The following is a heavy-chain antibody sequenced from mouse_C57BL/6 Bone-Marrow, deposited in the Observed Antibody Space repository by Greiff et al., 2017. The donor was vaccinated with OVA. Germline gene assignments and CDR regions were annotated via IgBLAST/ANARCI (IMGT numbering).Heavy chain of an antibody. Sequence: EVLLVESGEGLVKPGGSLKLSCAASGFTFSSYAMSWVRQTPEKRLEWVAYISRGGDYIDYADTVKGRLTISRDNARNTLYLQRSSLKSEDTAMYYCTRLQDAMDYWGRGTSVTVSS. CDR2: ISRGGDYI. CDR1: GFTFSSYA. D-gene: IGHD1-1*01. J-gene: IGHJ4*01. CDR3: TRLQDAMDY. V-gene: IGHV5-9-1*02.